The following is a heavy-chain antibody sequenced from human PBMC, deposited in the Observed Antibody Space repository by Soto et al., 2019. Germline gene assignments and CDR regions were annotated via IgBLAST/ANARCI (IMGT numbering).Heavy chain of an antibody. CDR3: AKEDCSGGSCYLGTFDY. D-gene: IGHD2-15*01. Sequence: GGSLRLSCAASGFTFSSYGMHWVRQAPGKGLEWVAVISYDGSNKYYADSVKGRFTISRDNSKNTLYLQMNSLRAEDTAVYYCAKEDCSGGSCYLGTFDYWGQGTLVTVSS. J-gene: IGHJ4*02. CDR1: GFTFSSYG. V-gene: IGHV3-30*18. CDR2: ISYDGSNK.